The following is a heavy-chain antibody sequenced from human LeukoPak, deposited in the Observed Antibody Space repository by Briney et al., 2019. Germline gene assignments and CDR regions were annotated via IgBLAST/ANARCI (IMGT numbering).Heavy chain of an antibody. Sequence: ASVNVSCKASGYTFTSYYMHWVRQAPGQGLEWMGIINPSGGSTSYAQKFQGRVTMTRDMSTSTVYMELSRLRSEDADVYYCARDSWEVVVVPAATLDYWGQGTLVTVSS. CDR1: GYTFTSYY. CDR2: INPSGGST. V-gene: IGHV1-46*01. J-gene: IGHJ4*02. D-gene: IGHD2-2*01. CDR3: ARDSWEVVVVPAATLDY.